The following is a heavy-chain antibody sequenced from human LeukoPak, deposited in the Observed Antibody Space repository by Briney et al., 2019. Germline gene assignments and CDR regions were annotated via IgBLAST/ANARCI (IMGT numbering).Heavy chain of an antibody. D-gene: IGHD3-22*01. CDR2: ISAYNRST. Sequence: ASVKVSCKASGHSFITYGISWARQAHGQRLDPIGWISAYNRSTDYAQNLQGRVTMTTDTYTSTAYMEMRSLRSDDTAVYYCARPYDSSGYYNYYFDNWGQGTLVTVSS. J-gene: IGHJ4*02. V-gene: IGHV1-18*01. CDR3: ARPYDSSGYYNYYFDN. CDR1: GHSFITYG.